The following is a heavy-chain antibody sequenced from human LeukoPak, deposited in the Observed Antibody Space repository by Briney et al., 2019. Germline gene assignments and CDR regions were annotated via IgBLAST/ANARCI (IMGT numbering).Heavy chain of an antibody. CDR3: ARDPYSSSWSYGMDV. J-gene: IGHJ6*02. Sequence: GGSLSLSCTASGFTFSDYWMSWVRQTAEKGLEWVANIKQDGSEKVYLDSVKGRFTISRDNAQTSLYLHMNSLRAEDTAVYYCARDPYSSSWSYGMDVWGQGTTVTVSS. CDR2: IKQDGSEK. D-gene: IGHD6-13*01. V-gene: IGHV3-7*05. CDR1: GFTFSDYW.